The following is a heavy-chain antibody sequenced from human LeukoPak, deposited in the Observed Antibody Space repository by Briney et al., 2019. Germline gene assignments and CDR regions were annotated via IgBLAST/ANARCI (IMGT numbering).Heavy chain of an antibody. CDR2: IYTSGGT. CDR1: GGSISSYY. V-gene: IGHV4-4*07. Sequence: PSKTLSLTCTVSGGSISSYYWSWIRQPAGKGLEWIGRIYTSGGTNYNPSLKSRVTMSVDTSKNQFSLKLSSVTAADTAVYYCARGIGYCSSTSCHRAGYWYFDLWGRGTLVTVSS. D-gene: IGHD2-2*01. J-gene: IGHJ2*01. CDR3: ARGIGYCSSTSCHRAGYWYFDL.